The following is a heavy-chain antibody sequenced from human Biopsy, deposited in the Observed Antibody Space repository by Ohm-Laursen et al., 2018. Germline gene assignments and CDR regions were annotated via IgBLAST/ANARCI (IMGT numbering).Heavy chain of an antibody. CDR1: GFPFSNYA. V-gene: IGHV3-43D*04. D-gene: IGHD3-9*01. Sequence: SLRLSCAAAGFPFSNYAMTWVRHAPGKGLEWVSLISWDGTSTYYADSVKGRFTISRDNSKNSLYLQMNSLRVEDTALYYCARAFRGQYFYYYYGMDVWGQGTTVTVSS. CDR2: ISWDGTST. CDR3: ARAFRGQYFYYYYGMDV. J-gene: IGHJ6*02.